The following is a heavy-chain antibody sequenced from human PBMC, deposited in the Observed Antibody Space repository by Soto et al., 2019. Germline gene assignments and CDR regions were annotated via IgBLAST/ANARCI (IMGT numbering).Heavy chain of an antibody. Sequence: EVQLVESGGGLVKPGGSLRLSCAASGFTFSSYSMNWVRQAPGKGLEWVSSISSSSSYIYYADSVKGRFTISRDNAKNSLYLQMNSLRDEDTAVYYCASWSGSYNRYFDLWGRGTLVTVSS. D-gene: IGHD1-26*01. V-gene: IGHV3-21*01. J-gene: IGHJ2*01. CDR2: ISSSSSYI. CDR1: GFTFSSYS. CDR3: ASWSGSYNRYFDL.